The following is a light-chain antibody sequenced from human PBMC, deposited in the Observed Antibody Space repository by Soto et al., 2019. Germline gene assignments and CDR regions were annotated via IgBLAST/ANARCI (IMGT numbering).Light chain of an antibody. J-gene: IGLJ3*02. CDR1: DIGSKS. CDR2: DDR. V-gene: IGLV3-21*02. Sequence: SYELTQPPSVSVAPGQTAMITCGGNDIGSKSVHWYQQRPGQAPVLVVYDDRDRPSGIPERFSGSNSGSTATLTNSRVEAGDEADYYCQVWDRNNNHVLFGGGTKVTVL. CDR3: QVWDRNNNHVL.